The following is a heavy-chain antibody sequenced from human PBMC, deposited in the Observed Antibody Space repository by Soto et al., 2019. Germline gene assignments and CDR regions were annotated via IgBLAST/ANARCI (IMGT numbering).Heavy chain of an antibody. J-gene: IGHJ3*01. V-gene: IGHV3-21*01. Sequence: VQLVESGGGLVKPGGSLRLSCTASGFTFHTYNMNWVRQAPGEGLEWVSSSSSSTGDIYYVDSLKGRFTVSRDNANGALSLELHNVRVEDTAVYFCVRSREPYLFAAFDLWGQGTKVIVSS. CDR2: SSSSTGDI. CDR1: GFTFHTYN. D-gene: IGHD1-1*01. CDR3: VRSREPYLFAAFDL.